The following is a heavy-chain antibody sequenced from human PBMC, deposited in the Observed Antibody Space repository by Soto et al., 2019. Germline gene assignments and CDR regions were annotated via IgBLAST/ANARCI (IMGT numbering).Heavy chain of an antibody. J-gene: IGHJ4*02. D-gene: IGHD6-13*01. CDR3: AKDYGDSSSGSPFDY. Sequence: EVQLVESGGGLVQPGRSLRLSCAASGFTFDDYAMHWVRQAPGKGLEWVSGISCNSGSIGYADSVKGRFTISRDNAKNSLYLQMNSLRAEDTALYYCAKDYGDSSSGSPFDYWGQGTLVTVSS. CDR1: GFTFDDYA. CDR2: ISCNSGSI. V-gene: IGHV3-9*01.